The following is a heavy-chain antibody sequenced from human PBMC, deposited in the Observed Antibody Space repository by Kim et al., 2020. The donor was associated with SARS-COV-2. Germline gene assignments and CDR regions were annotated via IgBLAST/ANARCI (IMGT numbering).Heavy chain of an antibody. Sequence: KYYADTVKGRFTITRDNSKNTVYLQMNSLRAEDTAVYYCARGGTIVAMDYWGQGTLVTVSS. J-gene: IGHJ4*02. V-gene: IGHV3-33*01. D-gene: IGHD5-12*01. CDR2: K. CDR3: ARGGTIVAMDY.